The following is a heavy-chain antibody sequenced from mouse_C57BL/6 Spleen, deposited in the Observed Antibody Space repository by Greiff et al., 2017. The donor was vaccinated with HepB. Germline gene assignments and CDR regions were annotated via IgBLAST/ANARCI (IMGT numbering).Heavy chain of an antibody. CDR1: GFSLTSYG. Sequence: QVQLQQSGPGLVQPSQSLSITCTVSGFSLTSYGVHWVRQSPGKGLEWLGVIWSGGSTDYNAAFISRLSISKDNSKSQVFFKMNSLQADDTAIYYCARKGDGYEYFDVWGTGTTVTVSS. J-gene: IGHJ1*03. CDR2: IWSGGST. D-gene: IGHD2-2*01. CDR3: ARKGDGYEYFDV. V-gene: IGHV2-2*01.